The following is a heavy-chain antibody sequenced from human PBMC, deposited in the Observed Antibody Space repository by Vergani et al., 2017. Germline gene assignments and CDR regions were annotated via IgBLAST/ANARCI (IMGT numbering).Heavy chain of an antibody. Sequence: QVQLVESGGGVVQPGRSLRLSCAASGFTFSSYAMHGVRQAPGKGLEWVAVISYDGSNKYYAVSVKGRFTISRDNSKNTLYLQMNSLRAEDTAVYYCALDPVDVFLAWLHCGPRPLVPVSS. CDR2: ISYDGSNK. J-gene: IGHJ4*02. CDR1: GFTFSSYA. D-gene: IGHD3-3*01. V-gene: IGHV3-30-3*01. CDR3: ALDPVDVFLAWLH.